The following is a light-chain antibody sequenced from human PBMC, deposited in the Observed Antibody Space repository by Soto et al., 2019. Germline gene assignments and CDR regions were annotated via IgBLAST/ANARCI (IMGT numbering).Light chain of an antibody. CDR2: GAS. CDR3: LQYFNCPPWT. J-gene: IGKJ1*01. CDR1: QSVSSN. V-gene: IGKV3-15*01. Sequence: EIVMTQSPATLSLSPGERATLSCRASQSVSSNLGWYQQKPGQAPRLLIYGASTRATGVPARFSGSGSGTDFTLTISSLQSEDFAVYYCLQYFNCPPWTFGQGTKVEIK.